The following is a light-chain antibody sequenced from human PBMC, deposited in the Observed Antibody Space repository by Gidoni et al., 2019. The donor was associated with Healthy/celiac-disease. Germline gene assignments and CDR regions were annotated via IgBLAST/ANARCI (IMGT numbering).Light chain of an antibody. J-gene: IGKJ2*01. CDR1: QSVSSSY. V-gene: IGKV3-20*01. CDR2: GAS. Sequence: EIVLTQSPGTLSLSPGERATLSCRASQSVSSSYLAWYQQKPGQAPRLLIYGASSRATGTPDRFSGSGSGTDFTLTISRLEPEDFAVYYCQQYGSSVYTFGQXTKLEIK. CDR3: QQYGSSVYT.